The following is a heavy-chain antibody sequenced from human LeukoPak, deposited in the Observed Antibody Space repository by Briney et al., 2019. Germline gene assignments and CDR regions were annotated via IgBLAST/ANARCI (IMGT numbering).Heavy chain of an antibody. J-gene: IGHJ4*02. CDR1: GFTFSDYG. CDR2: IWYDGSKK. Sequence: GGSLRLSCAASGFTFSDYGIHWVRQAPGQGLEWVALIWYDGSKKYYADSVKGRFTTSRDNTKNTLYLQLNSLRADDTAVYYCARAHSSSSTFDLRGQGTLVTVSS. D-gene: IGHD6-6*01. CDR3: ARAHSSSSTFDL. V-gene: IGHV3-33*01.